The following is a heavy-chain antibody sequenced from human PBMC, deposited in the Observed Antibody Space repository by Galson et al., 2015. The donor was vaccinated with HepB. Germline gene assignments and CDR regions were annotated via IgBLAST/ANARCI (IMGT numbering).Heavy chain of an antibody. D-gene: IGHD3-9*01. Sequence: SLRLSCAASGFTFSSYAMHWVRQAPGKGLEWVAVISYDGSNKYYADSVKGRFTISRDNSKNTLYLQMNSLRAEDTAVYYCARDVLSPIYDILTGYPPDYWGQGTLVTVSS. CDR1: GFTFSSYA. V-gene: IGHV3-30-3*01. CDR3: ARDVLSPIYDILTGYPPDY. CDR2: ISYDGSNK. J-gene: IGHJ4*02.